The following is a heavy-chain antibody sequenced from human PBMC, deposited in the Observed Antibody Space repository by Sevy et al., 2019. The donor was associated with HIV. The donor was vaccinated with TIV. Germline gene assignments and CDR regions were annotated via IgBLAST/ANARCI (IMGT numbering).Heavy chain of an antibody. CDR3: ATQAGIVAAGRVFDY. CDR1: GFTFSDHY. J-gene: IGHJ4*02. CDR2: TRNKADGYTT. Sequence: GGSLRLSCVASGFTFSDHYMEWVRQAPGKGLEWVGRTRNKADGYTTEYAASVKGRFTISRDDSKNSLYVQMNSLKTEDTAVYYCATQAGIVAAGRVFDYWGQGTLVTVSS. D-gene: IGHD6-13*01. V-gene: IGHV3-72*01.